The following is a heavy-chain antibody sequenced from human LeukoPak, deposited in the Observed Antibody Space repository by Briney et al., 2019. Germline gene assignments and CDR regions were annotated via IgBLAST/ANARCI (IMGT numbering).Heavy chain of an antibody. CDR2: IKSKIDGGTT. V-gene: IGHV3-15*01. CDR1: GFSFNNAW. J-gene: IGHJ4*02. CDR3: ARGTYYFDY. D-gene: IGHD3/OR15-3a*01. Sequence: GGSLRLSCAASGFSFNNAWMSWVRQAPGKGLEWVGRIKSKIDGGTTDYAAPVKGRFTISRDDSKNTLHLQMNSLRAEDTAVYYCARGTYYFDYWGQGTLVTVSS.